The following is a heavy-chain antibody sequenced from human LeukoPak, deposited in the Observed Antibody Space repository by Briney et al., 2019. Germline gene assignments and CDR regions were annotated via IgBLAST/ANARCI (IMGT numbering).Heavy chain of an antibody. V-gene: IGHV3-48*03. CDR2: ISSSGSTI. CDR3: ARDGASSSWYVSSSYYYYGMDV. D-gene: IGHD6-13*01. Sequence: GGSLRLSCAASGFTFSSYEMNWVRQAPGKGLEWVSYISSSGSTIYYADSVKGRFTISRDNAKNSLYLQMNSLRVEDTAVYYCARDGASSSWYVSSSYYYYGMDVWGKGTTVTVSS. J-gene: IGHJ6*04. CDR1: GFTFSSYE.